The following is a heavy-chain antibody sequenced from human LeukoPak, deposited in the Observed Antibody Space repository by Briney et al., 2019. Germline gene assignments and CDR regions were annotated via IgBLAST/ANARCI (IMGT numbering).Heavy chain of an antibody. J-gene: IGHJ4*02. CDR2: IYYSGST. D-gene: IGHD2-15*01. Sequence: SENLSLTCTVSGGSVSSGSYYWSWIRQPPGKGLEWIGYIYYSGSTNYNPSLKSRVTISVDTSKNQFSLKLSSVTAADTAVYYCARIHRYCSGGACYVLDNWGQGTLVAVSS. CDR1: GGSVSSGSYY. CDR3: ARIHRYCSGGACYVLDN. V-gene: IGHV4-61*01.